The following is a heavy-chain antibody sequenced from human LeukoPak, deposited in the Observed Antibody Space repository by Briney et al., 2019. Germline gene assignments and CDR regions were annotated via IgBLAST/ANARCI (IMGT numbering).Heavy chain of an antibody. V-gene: IGHV4-39*01. Sequence: SETLSLTCTVSGGSISSSSYYWGWIRQPPGKGLGWIGSIYYSGSTYYNPSLKSRVTISVDTSKNQFSLKLSSVTAADTAVYHCARGSEQWLVLYYFDYWGQGTLVTVSS. D-gene: IGHD6-19*01. CDR3: ARGSEQWLVLYYFDY. CDR1: GGSISSSSYY. J-gene: IGHJ4*02. CDR2: IYYSGST.